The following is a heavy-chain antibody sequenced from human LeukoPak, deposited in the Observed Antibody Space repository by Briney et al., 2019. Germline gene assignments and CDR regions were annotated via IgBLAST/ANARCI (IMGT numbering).Heavy chain of an antibody. J-gene: IGHJ3*02. CDR3: ARLSYITIFGVVIKRNDAFDI. D-gene: IGHD3-3*01. CDR1: GYSFTSYW. CDR2: IYPGDSDT. V-gene: IGHV5-51*01. Sequence: GESLKISCKGSGYSFTSYWIGWVRQMPGKGLEWMGIIYPGDSDTRYSPSFQGQVTISADKSISTAYLQWSSLKASDTAMYYCARLSYITIFGVVIKRNDAFDIWGQGTMVTVSS.